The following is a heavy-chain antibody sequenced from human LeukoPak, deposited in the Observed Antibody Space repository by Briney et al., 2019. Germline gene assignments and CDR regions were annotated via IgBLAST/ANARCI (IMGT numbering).Heavy chain of an antibody. CDR3: ARGAQIAAAGIKG. CDR1: GGSFSGYY. J-gene: IGHJ4*02. Sequence: SETLSLTCAVYGGSFSGYYWSWIRQPPGKGLEWIGEINHSGSTNYNPSLKSRVTISVDKSKNQFSLKLSSVTAADTAVYYCARGAQIAAAGIKGWGQGTLVTVSS. V-gene: IGHV4-34*01. CDR2: INHSGST. D-gene: IGHD6-13*01.